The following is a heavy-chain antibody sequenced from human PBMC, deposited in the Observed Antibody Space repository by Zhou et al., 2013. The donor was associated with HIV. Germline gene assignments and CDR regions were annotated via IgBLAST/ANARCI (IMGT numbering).Heavy chain of an antibody. V-gene: IGHV1-69*05. Sequence: QVQLVQSGAEVKKPGSSVKVSCKASGGTFSSYAISWVRQAPGQGLEWMGGIIPIFGTANYAQKFQGRVTITTDESTSTAYMELSSLRSEDTAVYYCARGHIAAADNYYYYYMDVWGKGTTVTVSS. CDR3: ARGHIAAADNYYYYYMDV. D-gene: IGHD6-13*01. J-gene: IGHJ6*03. CDR1: GGTFSSYA. CDR2: IIPIFGTA.